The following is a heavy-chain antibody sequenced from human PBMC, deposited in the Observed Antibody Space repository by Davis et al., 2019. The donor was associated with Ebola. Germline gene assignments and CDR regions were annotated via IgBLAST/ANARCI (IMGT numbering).Heavy chain of an antibody. D-gene: IGHD6-13*01. CDR1: GAFVSSGGYS. Sequence: SQTLSLTCAVSGAFVSSGGYSWIWIRQPPGKGLEWIGYYYYTGSTYYNPSLKSRVTISVDTSKNHFSLRLRSATAADTAVYYCARTIAAGENWFDPWGQGTLVTVSS. V-gene: IGHV4-30-4*07. CDR3: ARTIAAGENWFDP. J-gene: IGHJ5*02. CDR2: YYYTGST.